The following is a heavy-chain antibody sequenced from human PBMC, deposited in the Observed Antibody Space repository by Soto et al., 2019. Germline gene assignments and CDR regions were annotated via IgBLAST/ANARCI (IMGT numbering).Heavy chain of an antibody. D-gene: IGHD2-15*01. Sequence: QVQLVESGGGVVQPGRSLRLSCAASGFTFSSYGMHRVRQAPGKGLEWVAVISYDGSNKYYADSVKGRFTISRDNSKNTLYLQMNSLRAEDTAVYYCAKDRGRYCSGGSCYSLDYWGQGTLVTVSS. CDR2: ISYDGSNK. CDR1: GFTFSSYG. V-gene: IGHV3-30*18. J-gene: IGHJ4*02. CDR3: AKDRGRYCSGGSCYSLDY.